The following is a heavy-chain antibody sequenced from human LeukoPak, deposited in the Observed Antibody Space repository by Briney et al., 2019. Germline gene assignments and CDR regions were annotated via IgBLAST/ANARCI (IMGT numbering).Heavy chain of an antibody. CDR1: GFAFSTQG. D-gene: IGHD6-13*01. V-gene: IGHV3-33*01. Sequence: PGGSLRLSCATSGFAFSTQGMHWVRQAPGKGLEWVAAIWHDGNNKYYVDSVKGRFTISRDNSKNTVYLQMNSLRVEDTAVYYCAREGIASPNWFDPWGQGTLVTVSS. CDR2: IWHDGNNK. J-gene: IGHJ5*02. CDR3: AREGIASPNWFDP.